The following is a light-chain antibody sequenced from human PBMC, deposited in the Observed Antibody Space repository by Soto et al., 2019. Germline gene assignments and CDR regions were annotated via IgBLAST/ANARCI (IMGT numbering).Light chain of an antibody. Sequence: QSALTQPRSVSGCPGQSVTISCTGTSSDVGGYNYVSWYQQHPGKAPKLMIYDVSKRPSGVPDRFSGSKSGNTASLTISGLQAEDEADYYFCSYAGSYTLYVFGTGTKLTVL. CDR1: SSDVGGYNY. J-gene: IGLJ1*01. CDR3: CSYAGSYTLYV. CDR2: DVS. V-gene: IGLV2-11*01.